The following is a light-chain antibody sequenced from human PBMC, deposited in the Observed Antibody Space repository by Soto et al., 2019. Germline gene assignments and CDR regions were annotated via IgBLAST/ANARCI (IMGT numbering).Light chain of an antibody. CDR1: QSVNSY. J-gene: IGKJ2*01. CDR2: DTS. CDR3: QQRSPWPT. Sequence: EIVLTQSPATLSLSPGERASLSCRASQSVNSYLTCYQQNCGQAPRLLIYDTSNRAIGIPDRFSGSGSATDFTLTISSLKPEDFAVYYCQQRSPWPTFGQGTRLEIK. V-gene: IGKV3-11*01.